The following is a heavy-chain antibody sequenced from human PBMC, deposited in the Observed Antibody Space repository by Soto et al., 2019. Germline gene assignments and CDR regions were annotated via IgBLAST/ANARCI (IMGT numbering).Heavy chain of an antibody. D-gene: IGHD2-2*02. Sequence: PSETLSLTCAVSGGSFSGYYWRWIRQPPGKGLEWIGEINHSGSTNYNPSLKSRVTISVDTSKNQFSLKLSSVTAADTAVYYCARAVPGYCSSTSCYTYYYYMDVWGKGTTVTVSS. J-gene: IGHJ6*03. CDR2: INHSGST. V-gene: IGHV4-34*01. CDR1: GGSFSGYY. CDR3: ARAVPGYCSSTSCYTYYYYMDV.